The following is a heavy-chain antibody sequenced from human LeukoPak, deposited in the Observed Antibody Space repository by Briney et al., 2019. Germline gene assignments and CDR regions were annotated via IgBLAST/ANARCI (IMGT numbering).Heavy chain of an antibody. CDR2: INPSGGST. CDR3: ARAQSYYDFWSGSYYFDY. V-gene: IGHV1-46*01. J-gene: IGHJ4*02. Sequence: ASVKVSCKASGYTFTSYYMHWVRQAPGQGLEWMGIINPSGGSTSYAQKFRGRVTMTRDTSTSTVYMELSSLRSEDTAVYYCARAQSYYDFWSGSYYFDYWGQGTLVTVSS. CDR1: GYTFTSYY. D-gene: IGHD3-3*01.